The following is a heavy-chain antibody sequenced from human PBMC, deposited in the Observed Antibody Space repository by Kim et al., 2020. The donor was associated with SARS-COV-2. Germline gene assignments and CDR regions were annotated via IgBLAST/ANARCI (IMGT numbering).Heavy chain of an antibody. V-gene: IGHV1-18*04. CDR2: ISGYNGNT. Sequence: ASVKVSCKASGYTFTNYGVSWVRQAPGQGLEWMGWISGYNGNTKSAQKVQGRVTMTTDTSTSTVHMELRSLRSDDTAVYYCARDSQYEVELRRGDLFDYWGQGTLVTVSS. CDR1: GYTFTNYG. CDR3: ARDSQYEVELRRGDLFDY. D-gene: IGHD1-7*01. J-gene: IGHJ4*02.